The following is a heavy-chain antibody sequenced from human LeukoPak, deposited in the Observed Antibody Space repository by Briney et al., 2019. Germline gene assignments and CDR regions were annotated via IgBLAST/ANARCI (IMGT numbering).Heavy chain of an antibody. D-gene: IGHD6-13*01. CDR2: IRYDGSNK. CDR3: AKVVHTSSWYSTGH. CDR1: GFTFSSYA. Sequence: PGGSLRLSCAASGFTFSSYAMSWVRQAPGKGLEWVAFIRYDGSNKHHADSVKGRFTISRDNSKNTLYLQMNSLRPEDTAVYYCAKVVHTSSWYSTGHWGQGTLVTVS. V-gene: IGHV3-30*02. J-gene: IGHJ4*02.